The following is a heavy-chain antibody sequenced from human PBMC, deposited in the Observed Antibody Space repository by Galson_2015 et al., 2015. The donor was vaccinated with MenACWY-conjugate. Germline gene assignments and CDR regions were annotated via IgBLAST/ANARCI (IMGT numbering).Heavy chain of an antibody. CDR3: ARLRKASSAFDI. Sequence: ATLSLTCTVSGGSLSTSYWRWIRPPPGKGLEWIGYIYYTGSTNYNPTLKSRVTISVDTSKNQFSLEVRSVTAADTAVYFCARLRKASSAFDIWGQGTMVAVSS. V-gene: IGHV4-59*01. CDR1: GGSLSTSY. J-gene: IGHJ3*02. CDR2: IYYTGST.